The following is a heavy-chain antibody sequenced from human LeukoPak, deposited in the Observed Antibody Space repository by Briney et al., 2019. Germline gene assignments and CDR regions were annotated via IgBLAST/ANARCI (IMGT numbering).Heavy chain of an antibody. CDR1: GFTFSSYW. CDR2: INSDGSST. CDR3: HARYCSSTSCYWVDY. D-gene: IGHD2-2*01. Sequence: GGSLRLTCAASGFTFSSYWMHWVRQAPGKGLVWVSRINSDGSSTSYADSVKGRFTISRDNSKNTLYLQMNSLRAEDTAVYYCHARYCSSTSCYWVDYWGQGTLVTVSS. J-gene: IGHJ4*02. V-gene: IGHV3-74*01.